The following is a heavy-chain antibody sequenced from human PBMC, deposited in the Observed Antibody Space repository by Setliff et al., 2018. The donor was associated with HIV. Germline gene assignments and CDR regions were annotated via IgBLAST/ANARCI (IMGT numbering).Heavy chain of an antibody. J-gene: IGHJ4*02. Sequence: ASVKVSCKASGYTFTSYGISWVRQAPGQGLEWMGGIIPVFRMTDYAEKFQGRLIISTDPSTNTAYMELSSLRSEDTAVYYCARQTVTVGIPGYFDSWGQGTLVTVSS. CDR2: IIPVFRMT. V-gene: IGHV1-18*01. CDR3: ARQTVTVGIPGYFDS. D-gene: IGHD6-13*01. CDR1: GYTFTSYG.